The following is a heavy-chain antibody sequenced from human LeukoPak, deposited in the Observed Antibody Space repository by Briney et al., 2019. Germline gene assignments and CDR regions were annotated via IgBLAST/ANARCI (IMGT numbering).Heavy chain of an antibody. CDR3: ARDKEPLRSGYYSYFDY. D-gene: IGHD3-3*01. CDR2: INPNSGGT. J-gene: IGHJ4*02. V-gene: IGHV1-2*02. Sequence: ASVKVSCKASGYTFTGYYMHWVRQAPGQGLEWMGWINPNSGGTNYAQKFQGRVTMTRDTSISTAYMELSRLRSDDTAVYYCARDKEPLRSGYYSYFDYWGQGTLVTVSS. CDR1: GYTFTGYY.